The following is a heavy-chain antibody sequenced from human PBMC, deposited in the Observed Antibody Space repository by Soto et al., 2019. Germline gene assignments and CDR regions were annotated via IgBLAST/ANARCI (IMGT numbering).Heavy chain of an antibody. D-gene: IGHD3-16*01. J-gene: IGHJ6*02. Sequence: PSETLSHTCTVSGGSISSGDYYWSWIRQPPGKGLEWIGYIYYSGSTYYNPSLKSRVTISVDTSKNQFSLKLSSVTAADTAVYYCARDRKYYDYVWGSYSYYGMDVWGQGTTVTVS. CDR1: GGSISSGDYY. V-gene: IGHV4-30-4*01. CDR2: IYYSGST. CDR3: ARDRKYYDYVWGSYSYYGMDV.